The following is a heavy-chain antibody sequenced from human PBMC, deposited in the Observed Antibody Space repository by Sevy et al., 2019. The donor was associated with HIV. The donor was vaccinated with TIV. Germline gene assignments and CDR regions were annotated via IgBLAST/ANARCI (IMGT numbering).Heavy chain of an antibody. CDR3: AREKCTVTTLSAFDI. V-gene: IGHV4-59*01. CDR1: GGSINSYS. Sequence: SETLSLTCTVSGGSINSYSWNWIRQPPGKGLEWIGYIYYSGSTNYNPSLKSRVTISVDTSKNQFSLKLSSVTAADTAVYYCAREKCTVTTLSAFDIWGQGTMVTVSS. J-gene: IGHJ3*02. CDR2: IYYSGST. D-gene: IGHD4-17*01.